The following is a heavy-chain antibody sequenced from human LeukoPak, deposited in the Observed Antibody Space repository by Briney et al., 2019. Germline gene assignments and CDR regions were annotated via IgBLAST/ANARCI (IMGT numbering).Heavy chain of an antibody. D-gene: IGHD2-21*01. CDR1: GGSFSGYY. J-gene: IGHJ4*02. V-gene: IGHV3-11*04. CDR3: ARGVFVGGGNLDY. Sequence: NPSETLSLTCAVYGGSFSGYYWSWIRQAPGKGLEWVSYISSSGSTIYYADSVKGRFTISRDNAKNSLFLQMNSLGAEDTAIYYCARGVFVGGGNLDYWGQGTLVTVSS. CDR2: ISSSGSTI.